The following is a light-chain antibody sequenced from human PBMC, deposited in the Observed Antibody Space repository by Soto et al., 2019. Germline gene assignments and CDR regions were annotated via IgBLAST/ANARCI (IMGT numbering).Light chain of an antibody. CDR1: QSVSSN. J-gene: IGKJ1*01. V-gene: IGKV3-15*01. Sequence: EIVMTQSPATLSVSPGERATLSCRASQSVSSNLAWYQQKPGQAPRLLMYGASTRSTGIPDRFSGSGSGTEYTLTISSMQSDDFVAYYCQQHNNWPPWTFGQGTKVEIK. CDR2: GAS. CDR3: QQHNNWPPWT.